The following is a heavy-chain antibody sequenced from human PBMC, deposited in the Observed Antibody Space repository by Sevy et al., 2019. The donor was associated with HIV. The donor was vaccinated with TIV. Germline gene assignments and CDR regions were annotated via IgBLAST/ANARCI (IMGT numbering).Heavy chain of an antibody. CDR2: ISGYNGYT. CDR1: GYSFTNYG. D-gene: IGHD2-21*01. V-gene: IGHV1-18*01. J-gene: IGHJ5*02. Sequence: ATVKVSCKASGYSFTNYGIGWVGQAPGQGLEWMGWISGYNGYTNYAQNLQGRVTMTTDTSTSTAYMELRRLRSDDTAIYYCAKVRKHIRSWFDPWGQGTPVTVSS. CDR3: AKVRKHIRSWFDP.